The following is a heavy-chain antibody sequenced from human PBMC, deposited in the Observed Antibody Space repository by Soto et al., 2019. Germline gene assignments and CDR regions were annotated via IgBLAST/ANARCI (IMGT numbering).Heavy chain of an antibody. D-gene: IGHD2-21*02. Sequence: QVQLVQSGAEVKKPGASVKVSCKASGYTFSNYGINWVRQAPGQGLEWMGWISDYIHNTKYAQKVQGRVTMTTDTSTSTAYMELRSLRSDDTAVYYCARGKVGGDSKYWGQGTLVTVSS. CDR1: GYTFSNYG. V-gene: IGHV1-18*01. CDR3: ARGKVGGDSKY. CDR2: ISDYIHNT. J-gene: IGHJ4*02.